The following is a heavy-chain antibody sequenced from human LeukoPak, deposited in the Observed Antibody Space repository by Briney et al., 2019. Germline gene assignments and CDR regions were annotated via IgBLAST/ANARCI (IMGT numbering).Heavy chain of an antibody. J-gene: IGHJ4*02. CDR3: ARQNLNRITIFGVVIPPLDY. D-gene: IGHD3-3*01. CDR2: IYYSGST. CDR1: GGSISSSSYY. Sequence: SETLSLTCTVSGGSISSSSYYWGWIRQPPGKGLEWIGSIYYSGSTYYNPSLKSRVTISVDTSKNQISLKLSSVTAADTAVYYCARQNLNRITIFGVVIPPLDYWGQGTLVTVSS. V-gene: IGHV4-39*01.